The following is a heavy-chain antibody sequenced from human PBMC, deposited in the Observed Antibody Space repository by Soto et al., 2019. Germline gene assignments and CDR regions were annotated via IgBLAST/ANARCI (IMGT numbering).Heavy chain of an antibody. D-gene: IGHD3-10*01. CDR1: GFTFSNAW. J-gene: IGHJ4*02. CDR3: TTGPSYYYGSGYVDY. Sequence: GGSLRLSCAASGFTFSNAWMNWVRQAPGKGLEWVGRIKSKTDGGTTDYAAPVKGRFTISRDDSKNTLYLQMNSLKTEDTAVYYGTTGPSYYYGSGYVDYWGQGTLVTVSS. CDR2: IKSKTDGGTT. V-gene: IGHV3-15*07.